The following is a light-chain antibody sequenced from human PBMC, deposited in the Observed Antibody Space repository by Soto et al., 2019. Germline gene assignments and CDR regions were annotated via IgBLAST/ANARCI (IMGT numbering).Light chain of an antibody. J-gene: IGKJ2*01. V-gene: IGKV3-20*01. CDR3: QHYGASPKYT. Sequence: DIVLTQSPGTLSLSPGERATLSCRASQSVSSKYLAWYQQKPGQPPRVLIYGTSIRATGIPERFSGGGSGTDFTLTITRLESEDFAVYYCQHYGASPKYTFGQGTKLEIK. CDR2: GTS. CDR1: QSVSSKY.